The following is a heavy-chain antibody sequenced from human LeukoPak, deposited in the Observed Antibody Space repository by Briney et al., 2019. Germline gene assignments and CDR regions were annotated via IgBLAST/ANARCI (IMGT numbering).Heavy chain of an antibody. V-gene: IGHV3-30*02. CDR3: AKISPTGGFDY. D-gene: IGHD1-14*01. CDR2: MRYDGSDK. Sequence: PGGSLRLSCAASGFTLSTYSMNWVRQAPGKGLEWVTFMRYDGSDKKYVDSVMGRFAISRDISKNSLYLQMNRLRAEDTALYYCAKISPTGGFDYWGQGTLVTVSS. CDR1: GFTLSTYS. J-gene: IGHJ4*02.